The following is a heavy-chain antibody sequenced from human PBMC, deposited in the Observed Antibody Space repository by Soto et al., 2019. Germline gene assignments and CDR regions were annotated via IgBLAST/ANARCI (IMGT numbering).Heavy chain of an antibody. CDR3: AREVDTAMVDYYFDY. CDR1: GFTFSSYS. CDR2: ISSSSSYI. D-gene: IGHD5-18*01. V-gene: IGHV3-21*01. J-gene: IGHJ4*02. Sequence: EVQLVESGGGLVKPGGSLRLSCAASGFTFSSYSMNWVRQAPGKGLEWVSSISSSSSYIYYADSVKGRFTISRDNAKNSLYLQMNSLRAEDTAVYYCAREVDTAMVDYYFDYWGQRPLVTVSS.